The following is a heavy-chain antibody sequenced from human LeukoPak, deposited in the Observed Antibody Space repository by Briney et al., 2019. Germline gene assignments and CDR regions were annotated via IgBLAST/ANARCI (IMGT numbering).Heavy chain of an antibody. CDR2: IYYSGNT. J-gene: IGHJ4*02. CDR1: GVSISSSNSY. Sequence: SETLSLTCTVSGVSISSSNSYWGWIRQPPGKGLEWIGSIYYSGNTYYNASLKSQVSISIDTSKNQFSLRLTSVTAADTAVYYCARSSPSGSYYGGYFDYWGQGTLVTVSS. CDR3: ARSSPSGSYYGGYFDY. D-gene: IGHD1-26*01. V-gene: IGHV4-39*01.